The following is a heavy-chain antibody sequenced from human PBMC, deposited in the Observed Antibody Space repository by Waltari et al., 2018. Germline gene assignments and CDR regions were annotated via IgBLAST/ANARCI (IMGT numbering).Heavy chain of an antibody. Sequence: QVQLVQSGAEVKKPGASVKVSCKASGYTFTSYYMHWVRQAPGQGLEWMGIINPSGGSTSYAQKFQGRVTMTRDTSTSTVYMELSSLRSEDTAVYYCARDGRENYYDSSGYYYFDYWGQGTLVTVSS. CDR2: INPSGGST. D-gene: IGHD3-22*01. J-gene: IGHJ4*02. CDR3: ARDGRENYYDSSGYYYFDY. CDR1: GYTFTSYY. V-gene: IGHV1-46*03.